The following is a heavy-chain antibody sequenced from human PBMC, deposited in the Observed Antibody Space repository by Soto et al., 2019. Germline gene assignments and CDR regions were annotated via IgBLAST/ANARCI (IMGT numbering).Heavy chain of an antibody. Sequence: SETLSLTCAVYGGSFSGYYWSWIRQPPGKGLEWIGEINHSGSTNYNPSLKSRVTISVDTSKNQFSLRLSSVTAADTAVYYCARGSRIAARRGLKDYFDYWGQGTLVTVSS. J-gene: IGHJ4*02. V-gene: IGHV4-34*01. CDR2: INHSGST. CDR1: GGSFSGYY. D-gene: IGHD6-6*01. CDR3: ARGSRIAARRGLKDYFDY.